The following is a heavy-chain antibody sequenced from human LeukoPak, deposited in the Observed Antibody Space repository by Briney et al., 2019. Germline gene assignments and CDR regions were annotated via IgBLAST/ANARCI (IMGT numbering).Heavy chain of an antibody. Sequence: ASVKVSCKASGYTFTGYYMHWVRQAPGQGLEWMGWINPNSGGTNYAQKFQGRVTMTRNTSISTAYMELSSLRSEDTAVYYCARGAHYGDYAKDYWGQGTLVTVSS. D-gene: IGHD4-17*01. CDR3: ARGAHYGDYAKDY. J-gene: IGHJ4*02. CDR2: INPNSGGT. V-gene: IGHV1-2*02. CDR1: GYTFTGYY.